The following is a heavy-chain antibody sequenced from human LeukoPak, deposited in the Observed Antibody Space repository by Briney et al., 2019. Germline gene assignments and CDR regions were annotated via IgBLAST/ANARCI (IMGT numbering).Heavy chain of an antibody. V-gene: IGHV4-4*07. CDR1: GGSFSGYY. CDR2: IYTSGST. CDR3: ARDSVRGFVVVTANAFDI. D-gene: IGHD2-21*02. Sequence: PSETLSLTCAVYGGSFSGYYWSWIRQPAGKGLEWIGCIYTSGSTNYNPSLKSRVTISVDTSKNQFSLKLSSVTAADTAVYYCARDSVRGFVVVTANAFDIWGQGTMVTVSS. J-gene: IGHJ3*02.